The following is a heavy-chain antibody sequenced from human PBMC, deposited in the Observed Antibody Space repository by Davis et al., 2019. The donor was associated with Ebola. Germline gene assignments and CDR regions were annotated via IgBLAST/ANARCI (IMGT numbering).Heavy chain of an antibody. CDR1: GYTFTGYY. CDR2: INPSGGST. D-gene: IGHD2-2*01. J-gene: IGHJ4*02. Sequence: ASVKVSCKASGYTFTGYYMHWVRQAPGQGLEWMGIINPSGGSTSYAQKFQGRVTMTRDTSTSTVYMELSSLRSEDTAVYYCARDRGYCSSTSCYGGWYFDYWGQGTLVTVSS. CDR3: ARDRGYCSSTSCYGGWYFDY. V-gene: IGHV1-46*01.